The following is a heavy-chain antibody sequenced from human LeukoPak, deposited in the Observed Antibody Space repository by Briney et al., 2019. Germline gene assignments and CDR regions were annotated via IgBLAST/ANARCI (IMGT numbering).Heavy chain of an antibody. D-gene: IGHD4-23*01. J-gene: IGHJ4*02. Sequence: GGSLRLSCTASGFTFGDYAMSWFRQAPGKGLEWVGFIRSKAYGGTTEYAASVKGRFTISRDDSKSIAYLQMNSLKTEDTAVYYCTRDLSTMAVTPVGYWGQGTLVTVSS. CDR2: IRSKAYGGTT. CDR1: GFTFGDYA. V-gene: IGHV3-49*03. CDR3: TRDLSTMAVTPVGY.